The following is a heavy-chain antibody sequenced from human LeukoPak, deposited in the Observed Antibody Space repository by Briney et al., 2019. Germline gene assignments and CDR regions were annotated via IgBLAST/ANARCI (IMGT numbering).Heavy chain of an antibody. J-gene: IGHJ4*02. CDR2: IYTGGNT. CDR3: AKGSSYCSGGSCYWNY. V-gene: IGHV3-53*01. Sequence: GGSLRLSCAASGFIVSSNYMNWVRQAPGKGLEWVSVIYTGGNTYYADSVKGRFTISRDNSKNTLYLQMNSLRAEDTAVYYCAKGSSYCSGGSCYWNYWGQGTLVTVSS. D-gene: IGHD2-15*01. CDR1: GFIVSSNY.